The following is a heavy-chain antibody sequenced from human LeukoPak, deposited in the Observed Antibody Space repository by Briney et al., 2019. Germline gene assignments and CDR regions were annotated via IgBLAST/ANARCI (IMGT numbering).Heavy chain of an antibody. D-gene: IGHD1-14*01. CDR3: ASTIRMTLGPL. Sequence: PSETLSLTYTVSGGSISSGTYYWTWIRQPAGKGLEWIGHIYSSGGTNYNPSVKSRVTISVDTSKNQFSLELNSVTAADTAVYYCASTIRMTLGPLWGQGILVTVSS. CDR1: GGSISSGTYY. V-gene: IGHV4-61*09. CDR2: IYSSGGT. J-gene: IGHJ4*02.